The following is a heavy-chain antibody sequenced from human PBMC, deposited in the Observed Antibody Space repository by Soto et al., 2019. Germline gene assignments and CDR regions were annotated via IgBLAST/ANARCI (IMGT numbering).Heavy chain of an antibody. CDR1: GYTFTSYG. D-gene: IGHD2-15*01. J-gene: IGHJ6*03. CDR2: ISAYNSNT. CDR3: ARAGCSGGSCYSLGGYYYYYMDV. V-gene: IGHV1-18*01. Sequence: ASVKVSCKASGYTFTSYGISWVRQAPGQGLEWMGWISAYNSNTNYAQKLQGRVTMTTDTSTSTAYMELRSLRSDDTAVYYCARAGCSGGSCYSLGGYYYYYMDVWGKGTTVTVSS.